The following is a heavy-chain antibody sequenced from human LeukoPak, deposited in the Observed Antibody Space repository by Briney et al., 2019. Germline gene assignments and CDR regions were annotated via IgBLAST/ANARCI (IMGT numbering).Heavy chain of an antibody. CDR1: GFTFSSYA. D-gene: IGHD2-2*01. CDR3: AKVLGERYCSSTSCPEGYYFDY. V-gene: IGHV3-23*01. J-gene: IGHJ4*02. Sequence: PGGSLRLSCAASGFTFSSYAMGWVRQAPGKGLEWVSAISGSGGSTYYADSVKGRFTISRDNSKNTLYLQMNSLRAEDTAVYYCAKVLGERYCSSTSCPEGYYFDYWGQGTLVTVSS. CDR2: ISGSGGST.